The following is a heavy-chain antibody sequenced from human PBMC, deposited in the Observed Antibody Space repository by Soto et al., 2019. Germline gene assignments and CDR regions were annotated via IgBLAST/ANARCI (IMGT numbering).Heavy chain of an antibody. CDR3: ASGGCQGYNWNYVPWFAP. CDR2: IYYSWCT. Sequence: SETLSFTCTVSVGSISSGYYYWSWILHPPGKGLEWIGYIYYSWCTYYNPSLKSRVTISLDTSQNQFSLKMSSVTAADMALYHCASGGCQGYNWNYVPWFAPWAQGSLFTLSS. D-gene: IGHD1-7*01. J-gene: IGHJ5*02. CDR1: VGSISSGYYY. V-gene: IGHV4-30-4*01.